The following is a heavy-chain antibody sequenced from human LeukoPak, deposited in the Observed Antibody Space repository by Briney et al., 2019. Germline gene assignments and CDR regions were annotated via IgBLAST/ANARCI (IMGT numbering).Heavy chain of an antibody. CDR2: ISYDGSKK. V-gene: IGHV3-30*03. CDR1: GFSFSRFG. J-gene: IGHJ3*01. D-gene: IGHD5-12*01. CDR3: ARDIDTGYEGDAFDL. Sequence: QPGGSLRLSCVGSGFSFSRFGTHWVRQAPGKGLEWVAFISYDGSKKYYEDSVKGRFTISRDSAKNSLYLQMNSLRAEDTAVYFCARDIDTGYEGDAFDLWGQGTMVAVSS.